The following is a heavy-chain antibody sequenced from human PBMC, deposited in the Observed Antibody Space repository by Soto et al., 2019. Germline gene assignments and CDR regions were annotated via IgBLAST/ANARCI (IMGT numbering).Heavy chain of an antibody. D-gene: IGHD6-13*01. Sequence: PGGSLRLSCAASGFTFSSSAMSWVRQAPGKGLEWVSTISGSGGSTYYADSVKGRFTISRDNAKNTLHLQMNSLRGEDTAVYYCAKVGSSSWYNFDYWGQGTLVTVSS. J-gene: IGHJ4*02. V-gene: IGHV3-23*01. CDR3: AKVGSSSWYNFDY. CDR1: GFTFSSSA. CDR2: ISGSGGST.